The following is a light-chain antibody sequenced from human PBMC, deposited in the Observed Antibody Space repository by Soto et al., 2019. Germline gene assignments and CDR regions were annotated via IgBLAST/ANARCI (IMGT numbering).Light chain of an antibody. CDR3: QQHGQWPIR. Sequence: EIVMTKTRATLSVSPGERGTLSCRASQSVSSNLAWYQQKPGQAPRLLIYGASTRATGIPARFSGSGSGTEFTLTISSLQPEDFATYYCQQHGQWPIRFAHRTRLEIK. CDR1: QSVSSN. CDR2: GAS. J-gene: IGKJ5*01. V-gene: IGKV3-15*01.